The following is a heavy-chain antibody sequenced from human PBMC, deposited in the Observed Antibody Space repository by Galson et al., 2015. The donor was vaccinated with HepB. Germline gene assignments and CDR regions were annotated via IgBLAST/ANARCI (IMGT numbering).Heavy chain of an antibody. CDR3: ARVGVGLDFDY. J-gene: IGHJ4*02. CDR1: GFTFSDYY. CDR2: IGNRGGTM. Sequence: SLRLSCAASGFTFSDYYMSWIRQAPGKGLEWVSFIGNRGGTMYYADSMKGRFTISRDNAKNSLYLQMNTLRAEDTAVYYYARVGVGLDFDYWGQGTLVTVSS. V-gene: IGHV3-11*01.